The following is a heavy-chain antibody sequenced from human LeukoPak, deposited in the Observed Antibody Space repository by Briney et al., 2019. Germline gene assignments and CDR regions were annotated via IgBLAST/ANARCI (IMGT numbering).Heavy chain of an antibody. CDR1: GFTFSSYA. CDR2: ISSNGGST. J-gene: IGHJ4*02. CDR3: ARVGSGSAFDY. V-gene: IGHV3-64*01. Sequence: PGGSLRLSCAASGFTFSSYATHWVRQAPGKGLEYVSAISSNGGSTYYANSVKGRFTISRDNSKNTLYLQMGSVRAEDMAVYYCARVGSGSAFDYWGQGTLVTVSS. D-gene: IGHD3-22*01.